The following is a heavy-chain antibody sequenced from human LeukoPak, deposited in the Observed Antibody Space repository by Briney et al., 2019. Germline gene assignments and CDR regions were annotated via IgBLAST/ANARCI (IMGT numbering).Heavy chain of an antibody. CDR3: ARVASGSGGAYYYYYMDV. CDR1: GGSISSYY. V-gene: IGHV4-59*01. Sequence: SETLSFTCTVSGGSISSYYWSWIRQPPGKGLEWIGYIYYSGSTNYNPSLKSRVTISVDTSKNQFSLKLSSVTAADTAVYYCARVASGSGGAYYYYYMDVWGKGTTVTVSS. CDR2: IYYSGST. D-gene: IGHD3-10*01. J-gene: IGHJ6*03.